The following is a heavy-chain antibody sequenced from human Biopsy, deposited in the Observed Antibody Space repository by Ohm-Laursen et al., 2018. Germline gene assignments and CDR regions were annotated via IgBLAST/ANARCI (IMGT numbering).Heavy chain of an antibody. CDR3: ARGMRTTGWPYFDY. D-gene: IGHD2/OR15-2a*01. Sequence: SDTLSLTCTVSGGSISSYYWSWIRQPPGKGLEWIGYIYYTGSTNYNPSLKSRVTISVDTSKNQFSLRLNSVTAADTAVYYCARGMRTTGWPYFDYWGQGILVTVSS. V-gene: IGHV4-59*07. CDR2: IYYTGST. CDR1: GGSISSYY. J-gene: IGHJ4*02.